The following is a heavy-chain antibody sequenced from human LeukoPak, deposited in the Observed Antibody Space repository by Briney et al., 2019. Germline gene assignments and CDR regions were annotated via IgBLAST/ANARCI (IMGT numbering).Heavy chain of an antibody. D-gene: IGHD7-27*01. CDR2: ITSSSSTI. CDR3: ARDRNWGFDY. J-gene: IGHJ4*02. V-gene: IGHV3-48*01. CDR1: GFTFSSYA. Sequence: GGSLRLSCAASGFTFSSYAMSWVRQAPGKGLEWVSYITSSSSTIYYTDSVKGRFTISRDNAKNSLYLQMNSLRAEDTAVHYCARDRNWGFDYWGQGTLVTVSS.